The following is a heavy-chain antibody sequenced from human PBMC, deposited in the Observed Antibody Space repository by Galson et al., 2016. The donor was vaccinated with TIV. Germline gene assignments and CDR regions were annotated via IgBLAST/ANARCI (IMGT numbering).Heavy chain of an antibody. CDR1: GFSFEDYA. D-gene: IGHD3-10*01. V-gene: IGHV3-9*01. CDR2: ISWKSYYI. Sequence: SLRLSCAASGFSFEDYAMHWVRQTPGKGLEWVSVISWKSYYINYAGSVKGRFTMSRDNAKNSLYLQMNSLRPGDTAFYYCVKGDYHGSGGYCDYWGRGTLVTVSS. CDR3: VKGDYHGSGGYCDY. J-gene: IGHJ4*02.